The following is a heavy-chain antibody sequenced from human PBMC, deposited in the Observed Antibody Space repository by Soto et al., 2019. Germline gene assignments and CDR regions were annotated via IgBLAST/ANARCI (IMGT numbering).Heavy chain of an antibody. D-gene: IGHD6-6*01. CDR2: INHSGST. V-gene: IGHV4-34*01. Sequence: PSETLSLTCAVYGGSFSGYYWSWIRQPPGKGLEWIGEINHSGSTNYNPSLKSRVTISVDTSKNQFSLKLSSVTAADTAVYYCAREVAARSRLGYYYYGMDVWGQGTTVTVSS. CDR3: AREVAARSRLGYYYYGMDV. J-gene: IGHJ6*02. CDR1: GGSFSGYY.